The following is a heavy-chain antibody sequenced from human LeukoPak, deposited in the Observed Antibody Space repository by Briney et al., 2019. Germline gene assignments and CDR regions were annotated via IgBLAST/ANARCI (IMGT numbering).Heavy chain of an antibody. V-gene: IGHV3-53*01. CDR2: IYSGGST. D-gene: IGHD3-3*01. J-gene: IGHJ5*02. CDR3: ARAEYYDFWSGYWT. Sequence: PGGSLRLSCAASGFTVSSNYMSWVRQAPGKGLEWVSVIYSGGSTYYGDSVKGRFTISRDNSKNTLYLQMNSLRAEDTAVYYCARAEYYDFWSGYWTWGQGTLVTVSS. CDR1: GFTVSSNY.